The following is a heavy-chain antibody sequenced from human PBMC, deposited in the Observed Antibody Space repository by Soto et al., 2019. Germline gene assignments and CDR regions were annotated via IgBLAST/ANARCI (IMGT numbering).Heavy chain of an antibody. Sequence: ASVKVSCKASGYTFTGYYMHWVRQAPGQGLEWMGWMNPNSGNTGYAQKFQGRVTMTRSTSISTAYMELSSLRSEDTAVYYCARGRSGTTVFYYYYYGMDVWGQGTTVTVSS. CDR1: GYTFTGYY. J-gene: IGHJ6*02. D-gene: IGHD4-17*01. V-gene: IGHV1-8*02. CDR2: MNPNSGNT. CDR3: ARGRSGTTVFYYYYYGMDV.